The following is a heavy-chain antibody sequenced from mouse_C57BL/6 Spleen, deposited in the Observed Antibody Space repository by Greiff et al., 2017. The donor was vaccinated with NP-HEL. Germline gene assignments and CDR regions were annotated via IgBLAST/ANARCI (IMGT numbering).Heavy chain of an antibody. CDR2: IYPGDGDT. CDR3: AMPHYYGSSYWYFDV. CDR1: GYAFSSSW. V-gene: IGHV1-82*01. J-gene: IGHJ1*03. Sequence: VQLQQSGPELVKPGASVKISCKASGYAFSSSWMNWVKQRPGKGLEWIGRIYPGDGDTNYNGKFKGKATLTADKSSSTAYMQLSSLTSEDSAVYFCAMPHYYGSSYWYFDVWGTGTTVTVSS. D-gene: IGHD1-1*01.